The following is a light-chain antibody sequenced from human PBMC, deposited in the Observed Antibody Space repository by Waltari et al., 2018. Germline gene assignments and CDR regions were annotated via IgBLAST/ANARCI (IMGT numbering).Light chain of an antibody. Sequence: DIQMTQSPSSLSASVGDRVTITCRASQGISNSVAWYQQKQGKAPKLLPYAASGLQSGVPSRFSGSGSGTDYTLTISNLQPEDFATYYCQQYYSTPQKTFGQGTKVEIK. V-gene: IGKV1-NL1*01. CDR3: QQYYSTPQKT. CDR2: AAS. CDR1: QGISNS. J-gene: IGKJ1*01.